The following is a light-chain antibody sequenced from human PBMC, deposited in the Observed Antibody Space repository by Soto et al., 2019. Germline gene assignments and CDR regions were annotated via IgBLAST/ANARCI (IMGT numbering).Light chain of an antibody. CDR3: QQYGSSHSWT. Sequence: FKKSPGTLSLSPGERATLSCRASQSVSSSYLAWYHQKPGKAPGLLISGASSRATGIPDRFSGSGSGTDLTLTISSMVPADYAASYCQQYGSSHSWTFGQGTKVDIK. V-gene: IGKV3-20*01. CDR2: GAS. CDR1: QSVSSSY. J-gene: IGKJ1*01.